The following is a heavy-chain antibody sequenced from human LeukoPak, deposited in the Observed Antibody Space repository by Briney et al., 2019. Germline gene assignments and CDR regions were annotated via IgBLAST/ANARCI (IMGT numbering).Heavy chain of an antibody. CDR3: ARDEWRGPYY. J-gene: IGHJ4*02. Sequence: VGSLRLSCAASGFTVSSNYMSWVRQAPGKGLEWVSGIYSGGRTYYADSVKGRFTISRDNSKNTVYLQMNSLRAEDTAVYYCARDEWRGPYYWGQGTLVTVSS. V-gene: IGHV3-53*01. CDR2: IYSGGRT. D-gene: IGHD3-3*01. CDR1: GFTVSSNY.